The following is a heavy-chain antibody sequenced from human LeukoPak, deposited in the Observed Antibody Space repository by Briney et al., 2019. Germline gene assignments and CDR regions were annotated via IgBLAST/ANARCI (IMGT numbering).Heavy chain of an antibody. CDR3: ARESPLARPYYYYYMDV. D-gene: IGHD6-13*01. CDR1: GGSISSYY. V-gene: IGHV4-4*07. J-gene: IGHJ6*03. Sequence: SETLSLTCTVSGGSISSYYWSWIRQPAGKGLEWIGRIYTSGGTNYNPSLKSRVTMSVDTSKNQFSLKLSSVTAADTAVYYCARESPLARPYYYYYMDVWGKGTTVTVSS. CDR2: IYTSGGT.